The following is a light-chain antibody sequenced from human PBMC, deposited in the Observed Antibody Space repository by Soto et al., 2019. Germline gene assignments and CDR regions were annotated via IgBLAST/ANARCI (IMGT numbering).Light chain of an antibody. J-gene: IGLJ2*01. V-gene: IGLV2-23*02. CDR1: SSDIGTYDL. Sequence: QSALTQPASVSGSPGQSITISCTGTSSDIGTYDLVSWYQYHPGRAPKLIIYGVNKRPSGISGRFSGSKSGNTASLTISGLQSGDEDDYYCCSYSGRNTLLFGGGTKLTVL. CDR2: GVN. CDR3: CSYSGRNTLL.